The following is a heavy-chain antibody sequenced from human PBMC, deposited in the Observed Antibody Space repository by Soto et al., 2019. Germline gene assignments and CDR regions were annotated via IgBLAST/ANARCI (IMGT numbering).Heavy chain of an antibody. V-gene: IGHV3-23*01. Sequence: EVQLLESGGGLVQPGGSLRLSCAASGFTFSSYAMSWVRQAPGKGLEWVSAISGSGGSTYYADSVKGRFTISRDNSKNTLYLQMNSLRAEDTAVYYCAKAVEGYCSSTSCLYYYYYYMDVWRKGTTVTVSS. CDR1: GFTFSSYA. CDR2: ISGSGGST. CDR3: AKAVEGYCSSTSCLYYYYYYMDV. J-gene: IGHJ6*03. D-gene: IGHD2-2*01.